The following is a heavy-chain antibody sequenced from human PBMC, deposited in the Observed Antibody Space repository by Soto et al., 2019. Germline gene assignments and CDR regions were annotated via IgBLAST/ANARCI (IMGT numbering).Heavy chain of an antibody. D-gene: IGHD2-15*01. V-gene: IGHV4-31*03. CDR3: ARWTYCSGGSCYFYSFDY. Sequence: PSETLSLTCTVSGGSISSGGYYWSWIPQHPGKGLEWIGYIYYSGSTYYNPSLKGRVTISVDTSKNQFYLKLSSVTAADTAVYYCARWTYCSGGSCYFYSFDYWGQGTLVTVSS. J-gene: IGHJ4*02. CDR2: IYYSGST. CDR1: GGSISSGGYY.